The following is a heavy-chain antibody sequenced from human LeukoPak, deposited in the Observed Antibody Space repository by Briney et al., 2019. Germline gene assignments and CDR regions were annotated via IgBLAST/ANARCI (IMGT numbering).Heavy chain of an antibody. CDR3: ARSSGTGTFSY. J-gene: IGHJ4*02. V-gene: IGHV4-39*01. CDR2: IYYNGNT. Sequence: SETLSLTCTVSGVSISSSSYYWGWIRQPPGKGLEWIGIIYYNGNTYYNPSLKSRVTISVDTSKNQFSLKMSSVTAADTAVYYCARSSGTGTFSYWGQGTLVTVSS. D-gene: IGHD6-25*01. CDR1: GVSISSSSYY.